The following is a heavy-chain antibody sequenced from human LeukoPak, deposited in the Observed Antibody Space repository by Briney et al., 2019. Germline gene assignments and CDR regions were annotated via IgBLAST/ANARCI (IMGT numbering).Heavy chain of an antibody. CDR1: GDSIRNHY. V-gene: IGHV4-59*11. J-gene: IGHJ4*01. D-gene: IGHD2-15*01. Sequence: SETLSLTCTVSGDSIRNHYWSWIRQPPGKGLECIGVIHYSGSTNYNPSVESRVTISVDTPKNQFSLKLNSVTAADTAVYFCARVSLSGYCSGASCYFDYWGHGTLVTVSS. CDR3: ARVSLSGYCSGASCYFDY. CDR2: IHYSGST.